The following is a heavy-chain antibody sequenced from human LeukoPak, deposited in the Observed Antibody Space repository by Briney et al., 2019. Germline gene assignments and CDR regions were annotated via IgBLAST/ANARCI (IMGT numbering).Heavy chain of an antibody. D-gene: IGHD3-9*01. Sequence: SGPTLVNPTQTLTLTCTFSGFSLNTIGVGVAWIRQPPGKALEWLALIYWNDDKRYSPSLKNRLTITKDTSKNQVVLTMTNMDPVDTGTYYCAHRQTRYFDWFHQLDWFDPWGQGTLVTVSS. CDR2: IYWNDDK. J-gene: IGHJ5*02. V-gene: IGHV2-5*01. CDR3: AHRQTRYFDWFHQLDWFDP. CDR1: GFSLNTIGVG.